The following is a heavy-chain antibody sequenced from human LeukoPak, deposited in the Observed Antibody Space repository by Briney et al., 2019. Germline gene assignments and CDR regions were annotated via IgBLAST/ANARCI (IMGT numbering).Heavy chain of an antibody. CDR2: INHSGST. D-gene: IGHD6-6*01. V-gene: IGHV4-34*01. CDR3: ARLSLAARPPFFDY. Sequence: SETLSLTCAVYGGSFSGYYWSWIRQPPGKGLEWIGEINHSGSTNYNPSLKSRVTISVDTSKNQFSLKLSSVTAADTAVYYCARLSLAARPPFFDYWGQGTLVTVSS. J-gene: IGHJ4*02. CDR1: GGSFSGYY.